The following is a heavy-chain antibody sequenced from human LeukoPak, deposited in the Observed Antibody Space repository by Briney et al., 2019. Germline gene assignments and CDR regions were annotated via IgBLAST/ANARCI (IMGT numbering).Heavy chain of an antibody. Sequence: GGSLRLSCAASGFTFSDYYMSWIRQAPGKGLEWVSGINWSGGSTGYGDPVRGRFTVSRDNAKNSLYLQMDSLRAEDTALYYCARAPITSPFYFDSWGQGTLVTVSS. CDR3: ARAPITSPFYFDS. CDR2: INWSGGST. J-gene: IGHJ4*02. D-gene: IGHD2-2*01. V-gene: IGHV3-20*04. CDR1: GFTFSDYY.